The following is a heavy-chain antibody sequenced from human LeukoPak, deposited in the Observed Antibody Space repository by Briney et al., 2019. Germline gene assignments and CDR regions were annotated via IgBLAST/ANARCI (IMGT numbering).Heavy chain of an antibody. CDR3: AREPGIAAADIDY. V-gene: IGHV3-30-3*01. J-gene: IGHJ4*02. CDR1: GFTFSSYA. CDR2: ISYDGSNK. D-gene: IGHD6-13*01. Sequence: GGSLRLSCAASGFTFSSYAMHWVRQAPGKGLEWVAVISYDGSNKYYADSVKGRFTISRDNSKNTLYLQMNSLRAEDTAVYYCAREPGIAAADIDYWGQGTLVTVSS.